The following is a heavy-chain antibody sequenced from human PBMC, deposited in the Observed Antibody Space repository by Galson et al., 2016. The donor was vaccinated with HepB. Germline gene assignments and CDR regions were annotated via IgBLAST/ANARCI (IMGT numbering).Heavy chain of an antibody. J-gene: IGHJ4*02. CDR2: TSEDESQK. V-gene: IGHV3-30*04. CDR3: ARSLSSAGHTFDS. Sequence: LRLSCAASGFRFSDYPMHWIRQAPGQAPGEGLEWVAVTSEDESQKYVADSVKGRFTISRDNSRSILYLQMNRLRREDTAIYYCARSLSSAGHTFDSWGQGTLVPVSS. D-gene: IGHD6-25*01. CDR1: GFRFSDYP.